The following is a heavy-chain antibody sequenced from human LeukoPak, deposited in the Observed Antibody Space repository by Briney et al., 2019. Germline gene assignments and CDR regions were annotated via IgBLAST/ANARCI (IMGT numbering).Heavy chain of an antibody. CDR1: GYSISSGYY. Sequence: KPSETLSLTCAVSGYSISSGYYWGWIRPPPGKGLEWIGSIYHSGSTYYNPSLKSRVTISVDTSKNQFSLKLSSVTAADTAVYYCARHLYIPAAHDAFDIWGQGTIVTVSS. D-gene: IGHD2-2*01. J-gene: IGHJ3*02. V-gene: IGHV4-38-2*01. CDR3: ARHLYIPAAHDAFDI. CDR2: IYHSGST.